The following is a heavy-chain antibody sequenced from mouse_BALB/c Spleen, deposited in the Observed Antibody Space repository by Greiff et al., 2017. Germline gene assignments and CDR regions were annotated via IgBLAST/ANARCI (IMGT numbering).Heavy chain of an antibody. CDR3: ARGKAYYRYVLDY. V-gene: IGHV3-2*02. Sequence: EVKLVESGPGLVKPSQSLSLTCTVTGYSITSDYAWNWIRQFPGNKLEWMGYISYSGSTSYNPSLKSRISITRDTSKNQFFLQLNSVTTEDTATYYCARGKAYYRYVLDYWGQGTTLTVSS. CDR1: GYSITSDYA. D-gene: IGHD2-14*01. CDR2: ISYSGST. J-gene: IGHJ2*01.